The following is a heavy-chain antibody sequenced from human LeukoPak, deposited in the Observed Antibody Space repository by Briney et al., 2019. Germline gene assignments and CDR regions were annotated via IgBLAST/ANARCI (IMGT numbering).Heavy chain of an antibody. Sequence: GGSLRLSCAASGFAFSYYSMHWVRQAPGKWLEWVSYISSSGSTIYYADSVKGRFTISRDNAKNSLYLQMNSLRAEDTAVYYCARGVRDYDILTGYRYYYYYMDVWGKGTTVTISS. D-gene: IGHD3-9*01. CDR1: GFAFSYYS. J-gene: IGHJ6*03. V-gene: IGHV3-48*04. CDR2: ISSSGSTI. CDR3: ARGVRDYDILTGYRYYYYYMDV.